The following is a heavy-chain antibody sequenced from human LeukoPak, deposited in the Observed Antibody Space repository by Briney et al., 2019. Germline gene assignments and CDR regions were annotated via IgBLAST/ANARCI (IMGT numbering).Heavy chain of an antibody. CDR3: ARETYYYDSSGYYSVPHYFDY. D-gene: IGHD3-22*01. CDR1: GGSISSNY. J-gene: IGHJ4*02. V-gene: IGHV4-59*08. CDR2: ISYSGST. Sequence: PSETLSLTCTVSGGSISSNYWSWIRQPPGKGLEWIGYISYSGSTNYNPSLKSRVTISVDTSKNQFSLKLSSVTAADTAVYYCARETYYYDSSGYYSVPHYFDYWGQGTLVTVSS.